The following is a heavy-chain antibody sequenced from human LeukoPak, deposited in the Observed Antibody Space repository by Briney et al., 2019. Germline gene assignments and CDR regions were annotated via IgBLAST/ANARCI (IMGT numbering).Heavy chain of an antibody. CDR2: IYYSGST. D-gene: IGHD3-16*02. V-gene: IGHV4-59*01. Sequence: PSETLSLTCTVSGGSISSYYWSWIRQPPGKGLEWIGYIYYSGSTNYNPSLKSRVTISVDTSRSQFSLKLSSVTAADTAVYYCARTSRLGTLSVDYWGQGTLVTVSS. CDR1: GGSISSYY. CDR3: ARTSRLGTLSVDY. J-gene: IGHJ4*02.